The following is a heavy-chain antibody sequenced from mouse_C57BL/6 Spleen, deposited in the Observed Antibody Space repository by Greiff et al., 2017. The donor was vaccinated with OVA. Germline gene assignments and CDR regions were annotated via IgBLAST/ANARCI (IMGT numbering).Heavy chain of an antibody. CDR2: IDPNSGGT. CDR3: ARSDDYFDY. J-gene: IGHJ2*01. CDR1: GYTFTSYW. V-gene: IGHV1-72*01. Sequence: QVQLQQPGAELVKPGASVKLSCKASGYTFTSYWMHWVKPRPGRGLEWIGRIDPNSGGTKYNEKFKSKATLTVDKSSSTAYMPLSRLTAEDAAVYYGARSDDYFDYWGQGTTLTVSS.